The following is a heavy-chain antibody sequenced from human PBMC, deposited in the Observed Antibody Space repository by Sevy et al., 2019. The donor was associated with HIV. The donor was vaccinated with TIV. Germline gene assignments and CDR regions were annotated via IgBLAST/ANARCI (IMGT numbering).Heavy chain of an antibody. J-gene: IGHJ6*02. V-gene: IGHV1-8*02. CDR1: GFNFASYD. CDR3: ARVSGCHLGYGMDV. CDR2: MNTNTGNT. D-gene: IGHD6-19*01. Sequence: ASVKVSCKASGFNFASYDIYWVRQATGQGLEWMGWMNTNTGNTGFAQKFKGRVTMTRNTSITTAYMELSNLRSEDTAVYYCARVSGCHLGYGMDVWGQGTTVTVSS.